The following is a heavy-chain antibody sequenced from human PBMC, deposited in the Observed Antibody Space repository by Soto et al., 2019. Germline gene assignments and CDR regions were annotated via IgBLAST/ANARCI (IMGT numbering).Heavy chain of an antibody. Sequence: QVQLVQSGAEVKKTGASVKVSCKASGYTFTSYYMHWVRPAPGQGLEWMGIINPSGGSTSYAQKFQGRATMTRDTSTSTVYMELSSLRSEDTAVYYCARDGRSSYSSAWYYFDYWGQGTLVTVSS. CDR1: GYTFTSYY. CDR3: ARDGRSSYSSAWYYFDY. J-gene: IGHJ4*02. CDR2: INPSGGST. D-gene: IGHD6-19*01. V-gene: IGHV1-46*01.